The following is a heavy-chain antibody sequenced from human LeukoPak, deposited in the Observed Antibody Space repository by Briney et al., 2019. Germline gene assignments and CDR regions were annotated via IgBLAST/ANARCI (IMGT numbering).Heavy chain of an antibody. Sequence: SLRLSCAASGFTFSNYDMHWVRQAPGKGLEWVAVISYDGTNKYYADSVKGRFTISRDNSKSTLYLQMNSLRAEDTAVYYCAKENDFVYWGQGTLVTVSS. J-gene: IGHJ4*02. V-gene: IGHV3-30*18. CDR3: AKENDFVY. D-gene: IGHD3-3*01. CDR1: GFTFSNYD. CDR2: ISYDGTNK.